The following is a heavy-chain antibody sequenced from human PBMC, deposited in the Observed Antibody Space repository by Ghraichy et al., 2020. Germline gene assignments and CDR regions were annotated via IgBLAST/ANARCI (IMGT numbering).Heavy chain of an antibody. CDR1: GDSINSGGFY. V-gene: IGHV4-31*03. Sequence: SETLSLTCPVSGDSINSGGFYLSWVRQRPGKGLEWIGFIYYNGNTNYSPSLNSRVTISMDTSQNRFSLRLTSVTAADTAFYYCATSADPTAKPYFFHFWGPGTLVTV. D-gene: IGHD2-21*02. CDR2: IYYNGNT. CDR3: ATSADPTAKPYFFHF. J-gene: IGHJ4*02.